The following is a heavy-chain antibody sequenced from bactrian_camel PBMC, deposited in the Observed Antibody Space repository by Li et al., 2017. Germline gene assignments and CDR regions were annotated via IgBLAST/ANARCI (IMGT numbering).Heavy chain of an antibody. J-gene: IGHJ4*01. D-gene: IGHD5*01. CDR3: KLVCGGVRTY. CDR2: IDSDGET. Sequence: HVQLVESGGGSVQAGGSLRLSCAASGYTDSSGNCMGWFRQAPGKEREGVASIDSDGETTYADSVKGRFTISRDNAKNSVYLQMNDLKPEDTAMYYCKLVCGGVRTYWGQGTQVTVS. CDR1: GYTDSSGNC. V-gene: IGHV3S53*01.